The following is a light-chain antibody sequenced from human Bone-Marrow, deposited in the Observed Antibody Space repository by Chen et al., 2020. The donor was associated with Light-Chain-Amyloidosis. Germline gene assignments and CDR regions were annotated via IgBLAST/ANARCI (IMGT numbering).Light chain of an antibody. CDR3: QQYNNWPPYT. CDR1: QSVSSN. J-gene: IGKJ2*01. CDR2: GAS. V-gene: IGKV3-15*01. Sequence: EFVLTQSPGPPSLSPGERATLSCRASQSVSSNLAWYQQKPGQAPRLLIYGASTRATGIPARFSGSGSGTEFTLTISSLQSEDFAVYYCQQYNNWPPYTFGQGTKLEIK.